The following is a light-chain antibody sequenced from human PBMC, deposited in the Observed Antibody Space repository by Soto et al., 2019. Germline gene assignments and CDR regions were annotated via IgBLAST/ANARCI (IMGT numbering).Light chain of an antibody. CDR3: QQYYSIPWT. CDR1: QSVLYSSNNKNY. J-gene: IGKJ1*01. V-gene: IGKV4-1*01. CDR2: WAS. Sequence: DIVMTQSPDSLAVSLGERATINCKSNQSVLYSSNNKNYLAWYQHKPGQPLKLLIYWASTRESGVPDRFSGSGSGTDFTLTISSLQAEDVAVYYCQQYYSIPWTFGQGTKVDIK.